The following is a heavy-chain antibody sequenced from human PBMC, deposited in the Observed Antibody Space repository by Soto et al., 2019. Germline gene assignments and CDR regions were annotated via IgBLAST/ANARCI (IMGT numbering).Heavy chain of an antibody. CDR1: GGSISSSSYY. V-gene: IGHV4-39*07. J-gene: IGHJ4*02. Sequence: SGTLSLTCTVSGGSISSSSYYWGWIRQPPGKGLEWIGSIYYSGSTYYNPSLKSRVTISVDTSKNQFSLKLSSLRSEDTAVYYCARGRYFDWPYDFDYRGQGTLVTVSS. CDR2: IYYSGST. D-gene: IGHD3-9*01. CDR3: ARGRYFDWPYDFDY.